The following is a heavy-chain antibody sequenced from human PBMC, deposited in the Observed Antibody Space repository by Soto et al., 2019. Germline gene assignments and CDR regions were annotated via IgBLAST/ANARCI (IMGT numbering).Heavy chain of an antibody. J-gene: IGHJ6*02. Sequence: QVQLVESGGGVVQPGRSLRLSCAASGFTFSSYGMHWVRQAPGKGLEWVAVISYDGSNKYYEDSVKGRFTISRDNSKNTLYPQTTSMRPEDTAVYYCAKTLTGYSYGPSGSSYYGMDVWGQGTTVPVSS. V-gene: IGHV3-30*18. CDR1: GFTFSSYG. CDR3: AKTLTGYSYGPSGSSYYGMDV. CDR2: ISYDGSNK. D-gene: IGHD5-18*01.